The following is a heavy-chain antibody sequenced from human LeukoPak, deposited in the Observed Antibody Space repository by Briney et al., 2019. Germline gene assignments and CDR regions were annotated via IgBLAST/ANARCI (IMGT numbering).Heavy chain of an antibody. J-gene: IGHJ4*02. CDR2: MHYSGST. CDR3: ARLGYCSSTSCYMPN. V-gene: IGHV4-39*01. CDR1: GGSISSGSDY. Sequence: SQTLSLTCTVSGGSISSGSDYWGWIRQPPGKGLEWIGSMHYSGSTDYNPSLKSRVAISIDTSKNQFSLKLRFVTAADTAVYHCARLGYCSSTSCYMPNWGQGTLVTVSS. D-gene: IGHD2-2*02.